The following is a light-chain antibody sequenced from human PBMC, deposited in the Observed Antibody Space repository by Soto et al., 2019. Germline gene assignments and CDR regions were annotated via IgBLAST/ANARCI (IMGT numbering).Light chain of an antibody. CDR3: QQSYITPQT. Sequence: DIQMTHSTSSLSASVGDRVTITCRASQSISSYLNWYQQKPGKAPKLLIFAASSLQSGVPSRFSGSGSGTDFTLTISSLQPEDFATYYCQQSYITPQTFGGGTKVDI. CDR1: QSISSY. V-gene: IGKV1-39*01. J-gene: IGKJ4*01. CDR2: AAS.